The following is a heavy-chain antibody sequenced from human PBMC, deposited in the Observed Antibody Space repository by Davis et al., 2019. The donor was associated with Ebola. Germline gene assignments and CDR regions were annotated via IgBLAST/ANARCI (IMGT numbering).Heavy chain of an antibody. CDR1: GFTFGDYA. D-gene: IGHD1-26*01. CDR2: ISRAGEST. V-gene: IGHV3-23*01. CDR3: ARGREDYLDY. Sequence: PGGSLRLSCAASGFTFGDYAMSWVRQAPGKGLEWVSTISRAGESTYYGDSVRGRVVISRDTSKDTLYLPMSGLRAEDTAVYYCARGREDYLDYWGQGTLVTVSS. J-gene: IGHJ4*02.